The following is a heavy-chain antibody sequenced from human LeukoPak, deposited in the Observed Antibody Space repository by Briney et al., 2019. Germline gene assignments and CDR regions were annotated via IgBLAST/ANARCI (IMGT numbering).Heavy chain of an antibody. CDR1: RFTFSSYA. D-gene: IGHD3-3*01. CDR3: ARLRWSGSSPADY. Sequence: GGSLRLSCAASRFTFSSYAMNWVRQAPGKGLEWVSGISGSGGSKYYADSVRGRFTISRDNAKNTLYLQMNSLRAEDTAVYYCARLRWSGSSPADYWGQGTLVTVSS. CDR2: ISGSGGSK. V-gene: IGHV3-23*01. J-gene: IGHJ4*02.